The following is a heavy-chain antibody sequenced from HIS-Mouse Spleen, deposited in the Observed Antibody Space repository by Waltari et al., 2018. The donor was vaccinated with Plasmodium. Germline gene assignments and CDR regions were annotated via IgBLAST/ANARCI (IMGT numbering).Heavy chain of an antibody. V-gene: IGHV3-30*18. D-gene: IGHD6-13*01. CDR2: ISYDGSNK. Sequence: QVQLVESGGGVVQPGRSLRRSCADSGFTFSGHGMHWVRQAPGKGLEWVEVISYDGSNKYYADSVKGRFTISRDNSKNTLYLQMNSLRAEDTAVYYCAKDRRSSSWYVDYWGQGTLVTVSS. CDR1: GFTFSGHG. CDR3: AKDRRSSSWYVDY. J-gene: IGHJ4*02.